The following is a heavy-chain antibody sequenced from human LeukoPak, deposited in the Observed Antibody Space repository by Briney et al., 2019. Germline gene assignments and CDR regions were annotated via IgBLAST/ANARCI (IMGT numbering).Heavy chain of an antibody. J-gene: IGHJ4*02. CDR1: GFTFSSYG. CDR2: ISYDGSNK. Sequence: PGGSLRLSCAASGFTFSSYGMHWVRRAPGKGLEWVAVISYDGSNKYYADSVKGRFTISRDNSKNTLYLQMNSLRAEDTAVYYCAKDVLRGLLDYWGQGTLVTVSS. V-gene: IGHV3-30*18. CDR3: AKDVLRGLLDY. D-gene: IGHD1-26*01.